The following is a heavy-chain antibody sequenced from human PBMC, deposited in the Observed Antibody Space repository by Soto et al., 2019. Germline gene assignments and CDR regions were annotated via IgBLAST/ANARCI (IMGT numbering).Heavy chain of an antibody. Sequence: QVQLVQSGAEVKKPGSSVKVSCKASGGTFSSYAISWVRQAPGKGLEWMGGIIPIFGTANYAQKFQGRVTITADESTSTGYMELSSLRSEETAVYYCARLEGYCSGGSCPWDWYFDLWGRGTLVTVSS. CDR1: GGTFSSYA. D-gene: IGHD2-15*01. CDR2: IIPIFGTA. V-gene: IGHV1-69*01. J-gene: IGHJ2*01. CDR3: ARLEGYCSGGSCPWDWYFDL.